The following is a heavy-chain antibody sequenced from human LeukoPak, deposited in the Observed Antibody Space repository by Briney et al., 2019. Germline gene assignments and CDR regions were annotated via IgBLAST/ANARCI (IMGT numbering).Heavy chain of an antibody. V-gene: IGHV3-30*18. CDR1: GFTFSSYG. CDR3: AKGDIAAAEDY. J-gene: IGHJ4*02. CDR2: ISYDGSNK. Sequence: GRSLRLSCAASGFTFSSYGMHWVRQAPGKGLEWVAVISYDGSNKYYADSVKGRFTISRDNSKNTLYLQMNSLRAEDTAVYYCAKGDIAAAEDYWGQGTLVTVSS. D-gene: IGHD6-25*01.